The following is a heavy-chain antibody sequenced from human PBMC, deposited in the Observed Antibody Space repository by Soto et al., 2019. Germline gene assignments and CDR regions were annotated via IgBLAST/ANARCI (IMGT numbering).Heavy chain of an antibody. D-gene: IGHD4-17*01. CDR1: GGSISSYY. CDR2: IYYSGST. J-gene: IGHJ4*02. V-gene: IGHV4-59*08. Sequence: SETLSLTCTVSGGSISSYYWSWIRQPPGKGLEWIGYIYYSGSTNXXXXXXXXXXXXXXTXXXQFSLKLSSVTAADTAVYYCGXXFRYYGDSIFDYWGQGTLVTVSS. CDR3: GXXFRYYGDSIFDY.